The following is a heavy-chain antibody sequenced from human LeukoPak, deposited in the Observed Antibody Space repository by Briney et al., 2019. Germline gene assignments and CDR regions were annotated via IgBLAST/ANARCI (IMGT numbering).Heavy chain of an antibody. J-gene: IGHJ6*02. V-gene: IGHV4-30-4*08. CDR1: GGSVSSGSYY. CDR2: IYYSGST. D-gene: IGHD4-17*01. Sequence: SETLSLTCTVSGGSVSSGSYYWSWIRQPPGKGLEWIGYIYYSGSTYYNPSLKSRVTISVDTSKNQFSLKLSSVTAADTAVYYCARVGLRYYYYGMDVWGQGTTVTVSS. CDR3: ARVGLRYYYYGMDV.